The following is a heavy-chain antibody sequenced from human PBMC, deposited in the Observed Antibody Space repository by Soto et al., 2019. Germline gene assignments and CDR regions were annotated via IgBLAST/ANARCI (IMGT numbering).Heavy chain of an antibody. CDR1: GGSFSGYY. V-gene: IGHV4-34*01. CDR2: INHSGST. CDR3: ARAIAVAGTTWFDP. D-gene: IGHD6-19*01. Sequence: PSETLSLTCAVYGGSFSGYYWSWIRHPPGKGLEWIGEINHSGSTNYNPSLKSRVTISVDTSKNQFSLKLSSVTAADTAVYYCARAIAVAGTTWFDPWGQGTLVTVSS. J-gene: IGHJ5*02.